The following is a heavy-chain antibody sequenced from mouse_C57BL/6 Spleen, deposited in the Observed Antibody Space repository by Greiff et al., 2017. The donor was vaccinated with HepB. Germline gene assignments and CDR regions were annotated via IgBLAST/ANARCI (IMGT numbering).Heavy chain of an antibody. CDR2: IDPETGGT. CDR3: TRGGVFAY. J-gene: IGHJ3*01. Sequence: VQLVESGAELVRPGASVTLSCKASGYTFTDYEMHWVKQTPVHGLEWIGAIDPETGGTAYNQKFKGKAILTADKSSSTAYMELRSLTSEDSAVYYCTRGGVFAYWGQGTLVTVSA. V-gene: IGHV1-15*01. CDR1: GYTFTDYE.